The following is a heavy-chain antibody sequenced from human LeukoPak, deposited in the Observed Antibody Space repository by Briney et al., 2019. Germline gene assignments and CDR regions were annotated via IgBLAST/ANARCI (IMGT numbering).Heavy chain of an antibody. D-gene: IGHD6-19*01. V-gene: IGHV3-13*04. Sequence: PGGSLRLSCAAAGFSFNAYDMHWVRQATGRGLEWVSYIGRAGDTYYAGSVKGRFTISRDDAKNSLYLQLNSLGVGDTAVYYCARDSSGRGLAVWGQGTTVTVSS. CDR2: IGRAGDT. CDR1: GFSFNAYD. CDR3: ARDSSGRGLAV. J-gene: IGHJ6*02.